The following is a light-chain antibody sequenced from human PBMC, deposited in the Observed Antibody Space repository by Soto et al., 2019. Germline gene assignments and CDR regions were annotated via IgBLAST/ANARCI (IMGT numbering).Light chain of an antibody. CDR3: QSYDSSLSGWV. V-gene: IGLV1-40*01. Sequence: QSVLTQPPSVSGAPGQRVTISCTGSSSNIGAGYDVHWYQQLPGTAPKLLIYGNSNRPSGVPDRFSGSKSGTSASLALTGRRAEDEADYYCQSYDSSLSGWVFGGGTKLTVL. CDR2: GNS. CDR1: SSNIGAGYD. J-gene: IGLJ3*02.